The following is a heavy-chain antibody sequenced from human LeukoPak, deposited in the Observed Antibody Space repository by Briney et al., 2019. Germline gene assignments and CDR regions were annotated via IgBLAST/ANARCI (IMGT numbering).Heavy chain of an antibody. CDR3: ARFSGSNRYFDY. V-gene: IGHV1-18*01. CDR2: ISAYNGNT. CDR1: GYTFTSYG. Sequence: ASVKVSFKASGYTFTSYGISWVRQAPGQGLAWMGWISAYNGNTNYAQKLQGRVTMTTDTSTSTAYMELRSLRSDDTAVYYCARFSGSNRYFDYWGQGTLVTVSS. J-gene: IGHJ4*02. D-gene: IGHD1-26*01.